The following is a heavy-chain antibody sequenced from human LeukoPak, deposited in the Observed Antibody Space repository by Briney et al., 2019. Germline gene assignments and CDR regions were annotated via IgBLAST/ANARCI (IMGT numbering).Heavy chain of an antibody. CDR1: GFTFNLYS. J-gene: IGHJ4*02. D-gene: IGHD6-25*01. V-gene: IGHV3-48*02. Sequence: GGSLRLSCAASGFTFNLYSMNWVRQAPGKGLEWVSYISSSSSTIYYADSVKGRFTISRDNAKNSLYLQMNSLRDEDTAVYYCARDLSATYYFDFWGQGTPVTVSS. CDR3: ARDLSATYYFDF. CDR2: ISSSSSTI.